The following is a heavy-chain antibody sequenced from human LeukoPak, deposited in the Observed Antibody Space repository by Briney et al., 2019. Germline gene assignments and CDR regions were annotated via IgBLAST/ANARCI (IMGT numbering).Heavy chain of an antibody. CDR3: ARGVAVTDRARFFDY. D-gene: IGHD4-11*01. Sequence: ASVTVSCTASGYTFTDYYVHWVRQAPGQGLEWMGWINPKRGVTNSAQKFQGRVTMTRDTSISTIYMELRSLISDDTAAYYCARGVAVTDRARFFDYWGQGTLVTVSS. V-gene: IGHV1-2*02. CDR1: GYTFTDYY. CDR2: INPKRGVT. J-gene: IGHJ4*02.